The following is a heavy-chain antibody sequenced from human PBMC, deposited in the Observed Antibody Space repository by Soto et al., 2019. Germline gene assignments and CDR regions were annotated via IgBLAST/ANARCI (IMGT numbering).Heavy chain of an antibody. Sequence: SGPTLVNPTQTLTPTCTFSGFSLSTSGGGVGWIRQPPGKALEWLALIYWDDDKRYSPALKSRRTITHDTSKIQVVLTTTNMEPVDTETYYWAHRFYDIVAGYYTYWGQGTLVTVSS. CDR1: GFSLSTSGGG. CDR3: AHRFYDIVAGYYTY. CDR2: IYWDDDK. J-gene: IGHJ4*02. D-gene: IGHD3-9*01. V-gene: IGHV2-5*02.